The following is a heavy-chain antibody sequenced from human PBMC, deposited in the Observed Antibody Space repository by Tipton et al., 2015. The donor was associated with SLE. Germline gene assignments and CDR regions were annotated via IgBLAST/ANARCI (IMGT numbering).Heavy chain of an antibody. J-gene: IGHJ4*02. CDR3: ASILGNTNPSDF. CDR1: GLTFRTYG. Sequence: SLRLSCAASGLTFRTYGMHWVRQAPGKGLVWVSFIRFDGNVKQYADSVRGRFTISRDNSKNTLSLQMDSLRPEDTSIYYCASILGNTNPSDFWGQGTLVTVSS. D-gene: IGHD2-8*01. CDR2: IRFDGNVK. V-gene: IGHV3-30*02.